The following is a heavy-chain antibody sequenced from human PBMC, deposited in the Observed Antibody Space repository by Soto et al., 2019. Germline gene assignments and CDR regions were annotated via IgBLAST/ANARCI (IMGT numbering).Heavy chain of an antibody. CDR2: IYYSGST. J-gene: IGHJ4*02. CDR3: AMGVSVTTQIDY. D-gene: IGHD4-17*01. V-gene: IGHV4-4*02. Sequence: QVQLQESGPGLVKPSGTLSLTCAVSGGSISSSNWWSWVRQHPGKGLEWIGYIYYSGSTYYNPSLKSRVTISVDTSKNQFSLKLSSVTAADTAVYYCAMGVSVTTQIDYWGQGTLVTVSS. CDR1: GGSISSSNW.